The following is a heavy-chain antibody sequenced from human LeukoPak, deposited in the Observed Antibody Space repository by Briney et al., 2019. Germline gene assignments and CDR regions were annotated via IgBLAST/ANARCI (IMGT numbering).Heavy chain of an antibody. CDR1: GFTVSSNY. V-gene: IGHV3-53*01. CDR3: AGSKYYFDY. J-gene: IGHJ4*02. Sequence: GGSLRLSCAASGFTVSSNYMSWVRQAPGKGLEWVSVIYTSGGTYHADSVRGRLTISRDNSKNTLYLQMNSLRAEDTAVYYCAGSKYYFDYWGQGTLVTVSS. CDR2: IYTSGGT. D-gene: IGHD2/OR15-2a*01.